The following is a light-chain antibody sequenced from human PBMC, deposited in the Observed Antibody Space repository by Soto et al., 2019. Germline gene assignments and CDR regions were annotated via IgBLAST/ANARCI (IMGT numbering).Light chain of an antibody. V-gene: IGKV3-11*01. Sequence: EIVLTQSPATLSLSPGERATLSCRASQSVSSYLAWYQQKPGQAPRRLIYDASNRATGIPARFSGSGSGTDFTLTISSLEPEAFAVYYCQQRSNWPPTFGQGTKVEIK. CDR3: QQRSNWPPT. CDR2: DAS. J-gene: IGKJ1*01. CDR1: QSVSSY.